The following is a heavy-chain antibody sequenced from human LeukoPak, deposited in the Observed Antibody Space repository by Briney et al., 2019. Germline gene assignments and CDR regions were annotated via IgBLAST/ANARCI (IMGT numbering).Heavy chain of an antibody. CDR3: ARDPHSSGWLHFDY. CDR1: GFTFSSYA. J-gene: IGHJ4*02. CDR2: ISYDGSNK. V-gene: IGHV3-30-3*01. D-gene: IGHD6-19*01. Sequence: PGGSLRLSCAASGFTFSSYAMHWVRQAPGKGLEWVAVISYDGSNKYCADSVKGRFTISRDNSKNTLYLQMNSLRAEDTAVYYCARDPHSSGWLHFDYWGQGTLVTVSS.